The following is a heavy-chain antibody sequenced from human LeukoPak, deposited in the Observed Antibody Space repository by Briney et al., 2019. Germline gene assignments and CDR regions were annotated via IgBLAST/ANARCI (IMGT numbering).Heavy chain of an antibody. CDR1: GGTFSSYA. CDR2: IIPIFGTA. J-gene: IGHJ4*02. CDR3: ARDREGYSSYGILEY. Sequence: SVKVSCKASGGTFSSYAISWVRQAPGQGLEWMGRIIPIFGTANYAQKFQGRVTITTDESTGTAYMELSSLRSEDTAVYYCARDREGYSSYGILEYWGQGTLVTVSS. D-gene: IGHD5-18*01. V-gene: IGHV1-69*05.